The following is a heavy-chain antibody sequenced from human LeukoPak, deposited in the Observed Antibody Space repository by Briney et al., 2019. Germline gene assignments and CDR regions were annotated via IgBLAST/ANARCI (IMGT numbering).Heavy chain of an antibody. Sequence: GGSLRLSCAASGFTFSSYAMHWVRQAPGKGLEYVSGISSDGGSPFHVNSVKGRFTISRDNSKDTLYLQMGSLRGEDMAVYYCAREYCSGGRCQYYFDYWGQGTLVTVSS. V-gene: IGHV3-64*01. CDR1: GFTFSSYA. CDR3: AREYCSGGRCQYYFDY. J-gene: IGHJ4*02. CDR2: ISSDGGSP. D-gene: IGHD2-15*01.